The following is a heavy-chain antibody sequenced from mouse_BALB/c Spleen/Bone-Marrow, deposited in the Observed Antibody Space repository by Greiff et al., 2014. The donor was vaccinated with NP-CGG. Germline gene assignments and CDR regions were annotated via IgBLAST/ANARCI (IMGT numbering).Heavy chain of an antibody. Sequence: VHLVESGPGLVQPSQSLSITCTVSGFSLTSYGVHWVRQSPGKGLEWLGVIWNGGSTDYYAAFISRLSISKDNSKSQVFFKMNSLQANDTAIYYCARRGYAWFAYWGQGTLVTVSA. J-gene: IGHJ3*01. CDR3: ARRGYAWFAY. CDR1: GFSLTSYG. V-gene: IGHV2-2*02. CDR2: IWNGGST. D-gene: IGHD2-2*01.